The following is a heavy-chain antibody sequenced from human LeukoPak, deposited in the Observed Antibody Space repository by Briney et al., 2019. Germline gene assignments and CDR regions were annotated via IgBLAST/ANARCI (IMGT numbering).Heavy chain of an antibody. CDR3: AKESGAYGGNSGGNFDS. D-gene: IGHD2-21*02. J-gene: IGHJ4*02. V-gene: IGHV3-23*01. CDR1: GFTFDDYA. CDR2: ISGSGGST. Sequence: PGGSLRLSCAASGFTFDDYAMHWVRHAPGKGLEWVSAISGSGGSTYYADSVKGRFTISRDNSKNTLYVQINSLRAEDTATYYCAKESGAYGGNSGGNFDSWGQGTVVTVSS.